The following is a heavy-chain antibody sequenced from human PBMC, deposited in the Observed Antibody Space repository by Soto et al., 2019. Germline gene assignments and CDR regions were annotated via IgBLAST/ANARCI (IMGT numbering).Heavy chain of an antibody. CDR2: ISGSGGST. CDR1: GFTFSSYA. J-gene: IGHJ4*02. D-gene: IGHD2-15*01. CDR3: ARDRCSGGSCYGQVGGY. Sequence: EVQLLESGGGLVQPGGSLRLSCAASGFTFSSYAMSWVRQAPGKGLEWVSAISGSGGSTYYADSVKGRFTISRDNSKNTLYLQMNSLRAEDTAVYYCARDRCSGGSCYGQVGGYWGQGTLVTVSS. V-gene: IGHV3-23*01.